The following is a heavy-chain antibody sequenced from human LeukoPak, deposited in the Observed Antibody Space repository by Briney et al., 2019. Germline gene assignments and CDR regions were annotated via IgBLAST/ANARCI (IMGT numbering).Heavy chain of an antibody. CDR3: ARRSSSWSTLFDY. J-gene: IGHJ4*02. Sequence: ASVKVSCKASGYTFTGYYMHWVRQAPGQGLEWMGRINPNSGGTNYAQKFQGRVTMTRDTSISTAYMELSRLRSDETAVYYCARRSSSWSTLFDYWGQGTLVTVSS. D-gene: IGHD6-13*01. CDR2: INPNSGGT. CDR1: GYTFTGYY. V-gene: IGHV1-2*06.